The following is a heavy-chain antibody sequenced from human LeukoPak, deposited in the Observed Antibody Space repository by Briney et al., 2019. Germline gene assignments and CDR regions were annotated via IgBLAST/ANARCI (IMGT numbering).Heavy chain of an antibody. CDR1: GFTFSSFG. CDR2: IWDDGSNK. D-gene: IGHD2-15*01. Sequence: PGRSLRLSCAASGFTFSSFGMHWVRQAPGKGLEWVAFIWDDGSNKYYADSVKGRFTISRDNSKNTLYLQMNSLRAEDTAVYYCARHLGGYCSGVRCHFDYWGQGTLVSVST. CDR3: ARHLGGYCSGVRCHFDY. J-gene: IGHJ4*02. V-gene: IGHV3-33*01.